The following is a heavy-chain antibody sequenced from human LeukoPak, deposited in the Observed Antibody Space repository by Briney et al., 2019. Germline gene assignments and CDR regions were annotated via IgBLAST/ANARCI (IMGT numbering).Heavy chain of an antibody. D-gene: IGHD2/OR15-2a*01. CDR3: ARDRGYYAGFDY. Sequence: GGSLRLSCAASGFTFSSYEMNWVRQAPGKGLEWVSYISSSGSTIYSADSVKGRFTISRDNAKNSLYLQMNSLRAEDTAVYYCARDRGYYAGFDYWGQGTLVTVSS. J-gene: IGHJ4*02. CDR1: GFTFSSYE. V-gene: IGHV3-48*03. CDR2: ISSSGSTI.